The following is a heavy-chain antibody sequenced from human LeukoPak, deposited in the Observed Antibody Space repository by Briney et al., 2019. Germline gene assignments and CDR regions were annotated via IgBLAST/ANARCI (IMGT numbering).Heavy chain of an antibody. J-gene: IGHJ4*02. CDR2: ISGSGANT. D-gene: IGHD4-17*01. CDR3: AKEAGVTTPPK. V-gene: IGHV3-23*01. CDR1: GLTYSNYA. Sequence: GGSLRLXCAASGLTYSNYAMSWVRPAPGKGLEWVSGISGSGANTYYADSVKGRFAISRDNSKNTLYLQMNSLRAEDTAMYYCAKEAGVTTPPKWGQGTLVIVSS.